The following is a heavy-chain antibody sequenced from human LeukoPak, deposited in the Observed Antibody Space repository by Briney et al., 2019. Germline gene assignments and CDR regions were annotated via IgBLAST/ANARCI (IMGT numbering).Heavy chain of an antibody. V-gene: IGHV3-48*04. CDR3: ARDFWSGYYTED. CDR1: GIIFSTYA. J-gene: IGHJ4*02. D-gene: IGHD3-3*01. CDR2: ISGSSSGSTSII. Sequence: PGGSLRLSCAFSGIIFSTYAMNWVRQAPGKGLEWISYISGSSSGSTSIIHYADSVKCRFTISRDNAKNSLHLQMDSLSAEDTAVYYCARDFWSGYYTEDWGQGALVIVSS.